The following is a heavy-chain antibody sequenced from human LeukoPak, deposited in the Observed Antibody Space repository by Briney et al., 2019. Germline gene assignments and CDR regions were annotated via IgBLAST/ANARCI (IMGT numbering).Heavy chain of an antibody. D-gene: IGHD3-10*01. CDR3: AKGSVDTSYIDY. CDR1: GFTFSNFA. Sequence: GGSLRLSCAASGFTFSNFAMTWVRLAPGRGLEWVSTVSGNGDSTHFADSVKGRFTISRDNSKNTLYLQMNRLRVEDTALYYCAKGSVDTSYIDYWGQGTLVTVSS. V-gene: IGHV3-23*01. J-gene: IGHJ4*02. CDR2: VSGNGDST.